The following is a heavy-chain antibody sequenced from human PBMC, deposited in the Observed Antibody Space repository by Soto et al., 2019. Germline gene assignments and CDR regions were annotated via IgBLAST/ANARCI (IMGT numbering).Heavy chain of an antibody. Sequence: SETLSLTCTVSGGSIRDYLWTWIRQPPGKGLEWIGYIYYSGRTNYNPSLKSRVSISVDTSKNQFSLQLKSMTAADTAVYYCAKLSCTSSTCYFPGWFDPWGQGTLVTVSS. CDR3: AKLSCTSSTCYFPGWFDP. V-gene: IGHV4-59*12. CDR1: GGSIRDYL. CDR2: IYYSGRT. D-gene: IGHD2-2*01. J-gene: IGHJ5*02.